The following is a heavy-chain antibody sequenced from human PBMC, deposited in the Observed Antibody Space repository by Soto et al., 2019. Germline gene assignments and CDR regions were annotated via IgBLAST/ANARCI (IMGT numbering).Heavy chain of an antibody. V-gene: IGHV3-30*18. CDR3: AKGSEYSYGPLY. D-gene: IGHD5-18*01. CDR2: ISYDGSNK. Sequence: GGSLRLSCAASGFTFSSYGMHWVRQAPGKGLEWVAVISYDGSNKYYADSVKGRFTISRDNSKNTLYLQMNSLRAEDTAVYYCAKGSEYSYGPLYWGQGTLVTVSS. J-gene: IGHJ4*02. CDR1: GFTFSSYG.